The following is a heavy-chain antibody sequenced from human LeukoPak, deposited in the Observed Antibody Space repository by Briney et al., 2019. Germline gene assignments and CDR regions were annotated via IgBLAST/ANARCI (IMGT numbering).Heavy chain of an antibody. CDR1: GFTFDDYA. D-gene: IGHD3-22*01. CDR3: AKGEGGGYYFDY. CDR2: ISWNSGSI. J-gene: IGHJ4*02. V-gene: IGHV3-9*01. Sequence: PGRSLRLSCAASGFTFDDYAMHWVRQAPGKGLEWVSGISWNSGSIGYADSVKGRFTISRDNAKNSLYLQMNSLRAGDTALYYCAKGEGGGYYFDYWGQGTLVTVSS.